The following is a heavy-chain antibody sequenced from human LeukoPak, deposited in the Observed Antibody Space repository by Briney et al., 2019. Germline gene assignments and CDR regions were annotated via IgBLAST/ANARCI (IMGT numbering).Heavy chain of an antibody. D-gene: IGHD1-7*01. CDR2: ISWNSGSI. CDR3: AKDLELFDY. J-gene: IGHJ4*02. V-gene: IGHV3-9*01. CDR1: GFTFDDYA. Sequence: HPGGSLRLSCAASGFTFDDYAMHWVRQAPGKGLEWVSGISWNSGSIGYADSVKGRFTISRDNAKNSLYLQMNSLRAEDTALYYCAKDLELFDYWGQGTLVTVSS.